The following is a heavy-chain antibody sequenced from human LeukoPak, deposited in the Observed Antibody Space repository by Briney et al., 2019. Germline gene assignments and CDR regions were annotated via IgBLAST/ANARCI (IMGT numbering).Heavy chain of an antibody. CDR1: GVTFSNYG. CDR2: ISYDGTIK. J-gene: IGHJ4*02. CDR3: AKVGAWEQLFSLFDY. D-gene: IGHD5-18*01. Sequence: GGSLRLSCAASGVTFSNYGMHWVRQAPGKGLEWVAVISYDGTIKHYADSVKGRFTISRDNSKKMLYLQMNSLRPEDTAMYYCAKVGAWEQLFSLFDYWGQGTLVTVSS. V-gene: IGHV3-30*18.